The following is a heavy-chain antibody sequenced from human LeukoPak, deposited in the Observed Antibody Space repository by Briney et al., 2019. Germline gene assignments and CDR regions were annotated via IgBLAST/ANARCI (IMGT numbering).Heavy chain of an antibody. J-gene: IGHJ4*02. V-gene: IGHV3-23*01. CDR1: GFTFYNYA. D-gene: IGHD6-6*01. Sequence: PGGSLRLSCAASGFTFYNYAMSWVRQAPGTGLEWVSAITGSGTDTFHADSVKGRFTISRDNSESTLYLQMNSLRAEDTATYYCAKGSSSSRPYYFDYWGQGTLVTVSS. CDR2: ITGSGTDT. CDR3: AKGSSSSRPYYFDY.